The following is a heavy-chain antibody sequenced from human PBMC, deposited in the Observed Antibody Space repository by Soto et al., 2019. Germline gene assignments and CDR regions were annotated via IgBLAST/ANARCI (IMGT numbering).Heavy chain of an antibody. Sequence: QVQLQESGPGLVKPSQTLSLTCTVSGGSISSGDYYWSWVRQHPGKGLEWIGYRSYSGSTYYNPCLKSRVTIVVDTSRNQFSLRLSSVTAADTAVYYCAREGGLAYRGGDCLYNWFDPWGQGTLVTVSS. CDR3: AREGGLAYRGGDCLYNWFDP. D-gene: IGHD2-21*02. CDR1: GGSISSGDYY. V-gene: IGHV4-31*03. CDR2: RSYSGST. J-gene: IGHJ5*02.